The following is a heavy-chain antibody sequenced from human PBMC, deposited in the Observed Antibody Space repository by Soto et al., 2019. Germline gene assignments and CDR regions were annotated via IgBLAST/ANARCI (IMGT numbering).Heavy chain of an antibody. D-gene: IGHD5-18*01. CDR1: GLTFSTYN. CDR2: INPGTTTR. CDR3: VRACGASIYGYFY. J-gene: IGHJ4*02. V-gene: IGHV3-48*02. Sequence: EVQVVESGGGLVQPGGSRRLSCAVSGLTFSTYNFNWVRQAPGKGLEWISFINPGTTTRHYADSVKGRFTISRDNAKNSLYLQMNSLTDADTAVYYCVRACGASIYGYFYWGQGTLVTVSS.